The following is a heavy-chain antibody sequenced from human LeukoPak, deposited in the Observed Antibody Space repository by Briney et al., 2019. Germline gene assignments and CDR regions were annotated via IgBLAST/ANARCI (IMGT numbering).Heavy chain of an antibody. D-gene: IGHD3-3*01. Sequence: GGSLRLSCAASGFTFSSYAMHWVRQAPGKGLEWVAVISYDGSNKYYANSVKGRFTISRDNSKNTLYLQMDSLRAEDTAVYYCAREFTIFGVVIQRYDAFDIWGQGTMVTVSS. V-gene: IGHV3-30-3*01. CDR1: GFTFSSYA. CDR2: ISYDGSNK. CDR3: AREFTIFGVVIQRYDAFDI. J-gene: IGHJ3*02.